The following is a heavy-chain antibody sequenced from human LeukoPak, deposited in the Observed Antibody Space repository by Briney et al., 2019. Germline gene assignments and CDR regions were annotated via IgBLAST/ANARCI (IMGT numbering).Heavy chain of an antibody. D-gene: IGHD1-26*01. CDR2: IFTSGST. Sequence: SETLSLTCTVSDDSITMYYWSWIRQPAGKGLEWIGRIFTSGSTKYNPSLKSRVTISADTSNNQLSLKLNSLTAADTAVYYCAGGRWISGSYYNFDYWGQGTLVTVSS. CDR3: AGGRWISGSYYNFDY. CDR1: DDSITMYY. J-gene: IGHJ4*02. V-gene: IGHV4-4*07.